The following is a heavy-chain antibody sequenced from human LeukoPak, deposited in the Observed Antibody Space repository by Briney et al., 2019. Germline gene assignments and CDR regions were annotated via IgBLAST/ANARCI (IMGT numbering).Heavy chain of an antibody. CDR3: ARDQSGYYGSGSYGMDV. CDR2: IYYSGST. D-gene: IGHD3-10*01. CDR1: GGSISSGGYY. J-gene: IGHJ6*04. Sequence: PSETLSLTCTVSGGSISSGGYYWRWSRQHPGRGLEWIGYIYYSGSTYYNPSLKSRVTISVDTSKNQFSLKLSSVTAADTAVYYCARDQSGYYGSGSYGMDVWGKGTTVTVSS. V-gene: IGHV4-31*03.